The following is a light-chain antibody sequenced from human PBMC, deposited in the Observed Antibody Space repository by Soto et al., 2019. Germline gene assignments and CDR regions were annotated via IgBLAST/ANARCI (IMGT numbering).Light chain of an antibody. CDR3: PLRTSWPCP. J-gene: IGKJ1*01. V-gene: IGKV3-11*01. CDR1: QSVSSY. Sequence: TKYRDTLSFSLGERATVSCRASQSVSSYLAWYQQKPGQAPRLLIYDASTRATGIPARFSGSGSGTDFTLTISSLEPEDFAVYYCPLRTSWPCPFPQGTKVAIK. CDR2: DAS.